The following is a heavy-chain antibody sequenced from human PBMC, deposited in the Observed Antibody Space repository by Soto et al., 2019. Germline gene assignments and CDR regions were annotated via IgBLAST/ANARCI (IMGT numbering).Heavy chain of an antibody. CDR1: GGSISSGDYY. Sequence: SETLSLTCTVSGGSISSGDYYWSWIRQPPGKGLEWVGYIYYSGSTYYNPSLKSRVTISVDTSKNQFSLKLSSVTAADTAVYYCARANSGGETYYYDSSGYLDYWGQGTLVTVSS. D-gene: IGHD3-22*01. CDR3: ARANSGGETYYYDSSGYLDY. CDR2: IYYSGST. V-gene: IGHV4-30-4*01. J-gene: IGHJ4*02.